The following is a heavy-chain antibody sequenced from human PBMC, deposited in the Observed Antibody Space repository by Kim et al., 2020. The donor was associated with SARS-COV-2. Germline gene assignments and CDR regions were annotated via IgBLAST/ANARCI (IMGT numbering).Heavy chain of an antibody. V-gene: IGHV4-31*03. CDR3: AREADLGGASYYYGSGSYYGVGAVDY. CDR2: IYYSGST. D-gene: IGHD3-10*01. J-gene: IGHJ4*02. CDR1: GGSISSGGYY. Sequence: SETLSLTCTVSGGSISSGGYYWSWIRQHPGKGLEWIGYIYYSGSTYYNPSLKSRVTISVDTSKNQFSLKLSSVTAADTAVYYCAREADLGGASYYYGSGSYYGVGAVDYWGQGTLVTVSS.